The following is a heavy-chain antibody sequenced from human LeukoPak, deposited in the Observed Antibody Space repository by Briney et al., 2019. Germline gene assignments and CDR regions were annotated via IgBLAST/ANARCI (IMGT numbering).Heavy chain of an antibody. CDR1: GFTFSSYG. CDR2: ISYDGSNK. V-gene: IGHV3-30*19. Sequence: GGSLRLSCAASGFTFSSYGMHWVRQAPGKGLEWVAVISYDGSNKYYADSVKGRFTISRDNSKNTLYLQMNSLRAEDTAVYYCARAAMIVVVTYYFDYWGQGTLVTVSS. D-gene: IGHD3-22*01. CDR3: ARAAMIVVVTYYFDY. J-gene: IGHJ4*02.